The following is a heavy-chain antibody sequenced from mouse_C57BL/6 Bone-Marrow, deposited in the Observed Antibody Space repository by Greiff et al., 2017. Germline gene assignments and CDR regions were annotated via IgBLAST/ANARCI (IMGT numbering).Heavy chain of an antibody. D-gene: IGHD3-2*02. CDR2: IHPNSGST. CDR1: GYTFTSYW. CDR3: AREGAQATDYFDY. V-gene: IGHV1-64*01. Sequence: QVQLQQPGAELVKPGASVKLSCKASGYTFTSYWMHWVKQRPGQGLEWIGMIHPNSGSTNYNEKFKSKATLTVDKSSSTAYMQLSSLTSEDSAVYYCAREGAQATDYFDYWGQGTTLTVSS. J-gene: IGHJ2*01.